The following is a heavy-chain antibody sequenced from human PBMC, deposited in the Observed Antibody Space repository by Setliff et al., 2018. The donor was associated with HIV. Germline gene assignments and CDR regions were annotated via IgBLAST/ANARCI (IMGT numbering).Heavy chain of an antibody. Sequence: SETLSLTCTVSGDSASNSRYYWAWIRQPPGKGLEYIGSIHYDEKTYYNPSLKSRVTISIDTSKNQFSLKLTSVTAADTAMYYCASRIYYYDESRVLREEGFVPWGQGTLVTVSS. D-gene: IGHD3-22*01. V-gene: IGHV4-39*01. CDR3: ASRIYYYDESRVLREEGFVP. J-gene: IGHJ5*02. CDR2: IHYDEKT. CDR1: GDSASNSRYY.